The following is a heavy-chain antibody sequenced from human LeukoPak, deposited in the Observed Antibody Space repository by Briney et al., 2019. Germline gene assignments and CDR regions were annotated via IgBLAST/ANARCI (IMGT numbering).Heavy chain of an antibody. CDR2: ISAYNGNT. D-gene: IGHD5-24*01. J-gene: IGHJ6*03. CDR3: ASETTLTPGYYYYMDV. Sequence: ASAKVSCKASGYTFTSYGISWVRQAPGQGLEWMGWISAYNGNTNYAQKLQGRVTMTTDTSTSTAYMELRSLRSDDTAVYYCASETTLTPGYYYYMDVWGKGTTVTVSS. CDR1: GYTFTSYG. V-gene: IGHV1-18*01.